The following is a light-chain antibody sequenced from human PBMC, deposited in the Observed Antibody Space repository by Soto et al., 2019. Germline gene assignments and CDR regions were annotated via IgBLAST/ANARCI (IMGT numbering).Light chain of an antibody. J-gene: IGKJ1*01. Sequence: ESVFTQSPGSLYLSPGERATLSCRTSQSVSSSYLAWYQQKPGQAPRLLIYDAYNRATGIPPRFSGSGSGTDFTLTISRLEPEDFAVYYCQQYGSSGTFGQGTKVDIK. CDR1: QSVSSSY. CDR2: DAY. V-gene: IGKV3-20*01. CDR3: QQYGSSGT.